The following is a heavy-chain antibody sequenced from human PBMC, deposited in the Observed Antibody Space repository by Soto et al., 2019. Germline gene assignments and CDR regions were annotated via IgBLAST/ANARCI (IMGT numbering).Heavy chain of an antibody. CDR2: MNPNSGNT. D-gene: IGHD3-10*01. Sequence: QVQLVQSGAEVKKPGASVKVSCKASGYTFTSYDINWVRQATGQGLEWMGWMNPNSGNTGYAQKFQGRVTMTRDTSISTAYMEVSSLRSEDTAVYYCARTVVGSKLVDWFDPWGQGTLVTVSS. CDR3: ARTVVGSKLVDWFDP. CDR1: GYTFTSYD. J-gene: IGHJ5*02. V-gene: IGHV1-8*01.